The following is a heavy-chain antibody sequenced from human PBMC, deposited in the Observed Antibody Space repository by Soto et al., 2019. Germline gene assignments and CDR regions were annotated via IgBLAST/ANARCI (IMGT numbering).Heavy chain of an antibody. CDR3: ARVYSSSSRPVYYYGRDV. CDR1: GGTFSSYA. J-gene: IGHJ6*02. CDR2: IIPIFGTA. Sequence: QVQLVQSGAEVKKPGSSVKVSCKASGGTFSSYAISWVRQAPGQGLEWMGGIIPIFGTANYAQKFQGRVTITGDESTSTADMELGSLRSEDTAVDYCARVYSSSSRPVYYYGRDVWGQGTTVTFS. V-gene: IGHV1-69*12. D-gene: IGHD6-6*01.